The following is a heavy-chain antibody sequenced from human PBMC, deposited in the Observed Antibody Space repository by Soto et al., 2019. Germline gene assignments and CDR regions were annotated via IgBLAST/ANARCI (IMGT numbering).Heavy chain of an antibody. J-gene: IGHJ4*02. D-gene: IGHD3-10*01. CDR1: GGSISSSSYY. CDR2: IYYSGST. Sequence: PSETLSLTCTVSGGSISSSSYYWGWIRQPPGKGLEWIGSIYYSGSTYYNPSLKSRVTISVDTSKNQFSLKLSSVTAADTVLYYCARRKREGGSGSYGYWGQGTLVTVSS. V-gene: IGHV4-39*01. CDR3: ARRKREGGSGSYGY.